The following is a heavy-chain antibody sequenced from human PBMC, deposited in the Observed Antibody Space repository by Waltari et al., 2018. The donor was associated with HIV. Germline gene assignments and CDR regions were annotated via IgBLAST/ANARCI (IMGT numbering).Heavy chain of an antibody. CDR2: MNPNNGKT. CDR1: GYTFTSYD. V-gene: IGHV1-8*01. J-gene: IGHJ5*02. D-gene: IGHD4-17*01. Sequence: QVQLVQSGAEVKKPGASVKVSCKASGYTFTSYDINWVRQATGQGLEWMGWMNPNNGKTGYPQKFQGRVTMTWDTSISTAYMELSSLRSEDTAVYYCARGSTVTTEIDPWGQGTLVTVSS. CDR3: ARGSTVTTEIDP.